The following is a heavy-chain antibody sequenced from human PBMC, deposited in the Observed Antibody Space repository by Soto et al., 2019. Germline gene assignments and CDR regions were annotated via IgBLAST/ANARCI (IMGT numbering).Heavy chain of an antibody. V-gene: IGHV3-48*02. J-gene: IGHJ4*02. Sequence: GGSLRLSCAASGFTFSSYSMNWVRQAPGKGLEWVSYISSSSSTIYYADSVKGRFTISRDNAKNSLYLQMNSLRDEDTAVYYCASTYYYDILTGYFAYRGQRTLVTVSS. CDR2: ISSSSSTI. CDR1: GFTFSSYS. CDR3: ASTYYYDILTGYFAY. D-gene: IGHD3-9*01.